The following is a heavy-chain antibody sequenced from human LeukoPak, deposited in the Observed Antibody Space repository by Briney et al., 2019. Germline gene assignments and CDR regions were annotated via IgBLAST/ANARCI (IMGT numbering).Heavy chain of an antibody. D-gene: IGHD6-13*01. CDR2: ISAYNGNT. V-gene: IGHV1-18*01. CDR3: ARDQSSSLDY. CDR1: GYAFSSYD. J-gene: IGHJ4*02. Sequence: ASVKVSCKASGYAFSSYDISWVRQAPGQGLEWMGWISAYNGNTNYAQKLQGRVTMTTDTSTSTAYMELSSLRSEDTAVYYCARDQSSSLDYWGQGTLVTVSS.